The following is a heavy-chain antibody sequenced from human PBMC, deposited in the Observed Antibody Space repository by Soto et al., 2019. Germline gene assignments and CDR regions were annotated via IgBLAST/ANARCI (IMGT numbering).Heavy chain of an antibody. Sequence: QVQLQQWGAGLLKPSETLSLTCAVYGGSFSGYYWSWIRQPPGKGLEWIGEINHSGSTNYNPSLKRLVSISVDTSKYQFSQILSSMSAADTDVYYCARSGYYYGMDVWGQGTTVTVSS. CDR1: GGSFSGYY. J-gene: IGHJ6*02. CDR3: ARSGYYYGMDV. D-gene: IGHD1-1*01. V-gene: IGHV4-34*01. CDR2: INHSGST.